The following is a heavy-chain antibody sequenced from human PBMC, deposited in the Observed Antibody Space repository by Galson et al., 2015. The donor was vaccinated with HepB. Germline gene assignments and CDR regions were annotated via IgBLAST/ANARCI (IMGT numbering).Heavy chain of an antibody. Sequence: SLRLSCAASGFTFSDYAMHWVRQAPGKGLQYVSSISSHGYNTYYAGSVKGRFTISRDNSKNTLYLQMGSLRPEDMAVYYCARDSGSYAPDYWGQGTLVTVSS. CDR3: ARDSGSYAPDY. V-gene: IGHV3-64*02. CDR1: GFTFSDYA. D-gene: IGHD1-26*01. J-gene: IGHJ4*02. CDR2: ISSHGYNT.